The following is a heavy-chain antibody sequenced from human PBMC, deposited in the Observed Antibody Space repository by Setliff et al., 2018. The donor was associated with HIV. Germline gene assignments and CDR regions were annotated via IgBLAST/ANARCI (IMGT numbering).Heavy chain of an antibody. CDR2: INHSGST. Sequence: SETLSLTCDVYGGSFSGYYWSWIRQPPGKGLEWIGKINHSGSTNYNPSLKSRVTISVDTSRNQFSLKLNSVTAVDTAVYYCARVGYYDSSFDYWGQGTLVTVSS. CDR1: GGSFSGYY. J-gene: IGHJ4*02. V-gene: IGHV4-34*01. CDR3: ARVGYYDSSFDY. D-gene: IGHD3-22*01.